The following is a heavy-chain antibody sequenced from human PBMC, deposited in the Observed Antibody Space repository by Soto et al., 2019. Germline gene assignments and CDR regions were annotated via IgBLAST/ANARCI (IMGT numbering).Heavy chain of an antibody. J-gene: IGHJ4*02. CDR3: ARIGGWGCSGGTSCFDY. V-gene: IGHV1-18*01. Sequence: QVQLVQSGAEVKKPGASVKVSCKASGYTFSSYGISWVRQAPGQGLEWMGWISGHNSNTNYAQNLQGRVTMTTDTVTSTAYMELRSLRSDDTAVYYCARIGGWGCSGGTSCFDYWGQGTLVTVSS. D-gene: IGHD2-15*01. CDR1: GYTFSSYG. CDR2: ISGHNSNT.